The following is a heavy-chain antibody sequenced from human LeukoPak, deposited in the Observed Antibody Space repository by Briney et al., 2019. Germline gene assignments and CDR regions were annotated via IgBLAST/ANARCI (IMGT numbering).Heavy chain of an antibody. J-gene: IGHJ6*02. Sequence: PSETLSLTCTVSGGSISSYYWSWIRQPPGKGLEWIGYIYYSGTTNYNPSLKSRVTISVDTSKNQFSLKLSSVTAADTAVYYCARGGYCSRTSCSRGYYGMDVWGQGTTVTVSS. CDR2: IYYSGTT. CDR3: ARGGYCSRTSCSRGYYGMDV. D-gene: IGHD2-2*03. V-gene: IGHV4-59*12. CDR1: GGSISSYY.